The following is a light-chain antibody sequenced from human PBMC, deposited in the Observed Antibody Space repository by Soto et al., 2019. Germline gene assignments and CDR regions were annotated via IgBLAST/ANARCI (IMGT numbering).Light chain of an antibody. CDR3: LQLYNFSWT. V-gene: IGKV1-6*01. J-gene: IGKJ1*01. CDR2: AAS. Sequence: AIQMTQSPSSLSASVGDRVTISCRASQGIRNDVAWYQKKPGKAPKLLIFAASNLQSGVPSRVGGSGSGTDFTLTISRLHPEDFATYYCLQLYNFSWTFGQGTKVEIK. CDR1: QGIRND.